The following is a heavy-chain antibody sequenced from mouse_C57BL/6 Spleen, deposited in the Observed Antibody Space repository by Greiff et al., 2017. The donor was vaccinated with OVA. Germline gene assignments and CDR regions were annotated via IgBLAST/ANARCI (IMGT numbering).Heavy chain of an antibody. CDR2: IWSGGST. V-gene: IGHV2-4*01. D-gene: IGHD1-1*02. CDR3: AKSGMGSAAWFAY. J-gene: IGHJ3*01. CDR1: GFSLTSYG. Sequence: QVQLKESGPGLVQPSQSLSITCTVSGFSLTSYGVHWVRQPPGKGLEWLGVIWSGGSTDYNAAFISRLSISKDNSKSQVFFKMNSLQADDTAIYYCAKSGMGSAAWFAYWGQGTLVTVSA.